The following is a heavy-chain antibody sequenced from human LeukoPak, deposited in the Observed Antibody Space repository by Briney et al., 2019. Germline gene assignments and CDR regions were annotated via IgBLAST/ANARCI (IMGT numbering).Heavy chain of an antibody. D-gene: IGHD3-22*01. CDR3: ARGNRYYDSSGYFSPALNWFDP. CDR1: GGSISSYY. V-gene: IGHV4-59*12. J-gene: IGHJ5*02. Sequence: PSETLSLTCTVSGGSISSYYWSWIRQPPGKGLEWIGYIYYSGSTNYNPSLKSRVTISVDTSKNQFSLKLSFVTAADTAVYYCARGNRYYDSSGYFSPALNWFDPWGQGTLVTVSS. CDR2: IYYSGST.